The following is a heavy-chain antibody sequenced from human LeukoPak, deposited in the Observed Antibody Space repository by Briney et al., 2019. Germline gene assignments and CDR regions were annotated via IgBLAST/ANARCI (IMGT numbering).Heavy chain of an antibody. D-gene: IGHD2-2*01. J-gene: IGHJ5*02. V-gene: IGHV1-18*01. CDR1: GYTFSSYG. CDR2: ISAYNGNT. Sequence: ASVKVSCKASGYTFSSYGISWVRQAPGQGLEWMGWISAYNGNTNYAQMVQGRVTMTTDTSTSTAYMEVRSLTSDDTAMYYCARDVGDIVTIPAAISVPWGQGTLVTVSS. CDR3: ARDVGDIVTIPAAISVP.